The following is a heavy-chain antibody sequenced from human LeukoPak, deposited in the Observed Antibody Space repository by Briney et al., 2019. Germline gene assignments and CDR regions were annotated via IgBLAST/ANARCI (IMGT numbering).Heavy chain of an antibody. CDR3: ARGPSPTNFDY. D-gene: IGHD5-12*01. V-gene: IGHV3-30*03. J-gene: IGHJ4*02. CDR2: ISYDGSNK. Sequence: PGRSLRPSCAASGFTFSSYGMHWVRQAPGKGLEWVAVISYDGSNKYYADSVKGRFTISRDNSKNSLYLQMNSLRAEDTAVYYCARGPSPTNFDYWGQGTLVTVSS. CDR1: GFTFSSYG.